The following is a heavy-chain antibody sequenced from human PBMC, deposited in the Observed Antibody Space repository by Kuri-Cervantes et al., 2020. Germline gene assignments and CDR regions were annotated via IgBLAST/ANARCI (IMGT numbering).Heavy chain of an antibody. J-gene: IGHJ4*02. Sequence: SVKVSCKVSGYTLTELSMHWVRQAPGKGLEWMGGIIPIFGTANYAQKFQCRVTITTDESMSTAYMELSSLRSEDTAVYYCARPGGQYYHDSSGYYYGGYFNFWGQGTLVTDSS. CDR1: GYTLTELS. CDR2: IIPIFGTA. V-gene: IGHV1-69*05. CDR3: ARPGGQYYHDSSGYYYGGYFNF. D-gene: IGHD3-22*01.